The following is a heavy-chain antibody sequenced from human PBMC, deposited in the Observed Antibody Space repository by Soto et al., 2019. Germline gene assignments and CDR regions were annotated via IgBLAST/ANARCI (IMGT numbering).Heavy chain of an antibody. V-gene: IGHV3-23*01. Sequence: EVQLSESGGGLVQPGESLRLSCAASGFAFSSYAMTWVRQAPGKGLEWVSTISASGGNTYYADSVKGRFTISRDNSKNTLYLHMISLRAEDSAVFYCATYCAGGLCYPVNRASDIWGQGTMVTVSS. CDR1: GFAFSSYA. D-gene: IGHD2-8*02. CDR2: ISASGGNT. CDR3: ATYCAGGLCYPVNRASDI. J-gene: IGHJ3*02.